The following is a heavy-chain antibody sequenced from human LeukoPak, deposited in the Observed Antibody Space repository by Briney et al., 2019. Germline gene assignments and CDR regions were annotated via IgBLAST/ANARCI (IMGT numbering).Heavy chain of an antibody. CDR2: VSYSGST. CDR3: ARGGSWEPGDAFDI. CDR1: GASIWNYY. Sequence: SDTLSLTCTVSGASIWNYYWSWIRKPPGKGLECIGYVSYSGSTNYNPSLKSRVTISVDTSKNQFSLKLSSVTAADTAVYYCARGGSWEPGDAFDIWGQGTMVTVSS. V-gene: IGHV4-59*07. J-gene: IGHJ3*02. D-gene: IGHD6-13*01.